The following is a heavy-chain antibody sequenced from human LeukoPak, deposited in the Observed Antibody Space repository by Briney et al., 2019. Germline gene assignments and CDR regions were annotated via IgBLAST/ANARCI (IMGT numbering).Heavy chain of an antibody. D-gene: IGHD2-2*01. CDR1: GGSISSYY. Sequence: SETLSLTCTVSGGSISSYYWSWIRQPAGKGLEWIGRIYTSGSTNYNPSLKSRVTISVDKSKNQFSLKLSSVTAADTAVYYCARVHCSSTSCYNAGAFDIWGQGTMVTVSS. V-gene: IGHV4-4*07. CDR2: IYTSGST. CDR3: ARVHCSSTSCYNAGAFDI. J-gene: IGHJ3*02.